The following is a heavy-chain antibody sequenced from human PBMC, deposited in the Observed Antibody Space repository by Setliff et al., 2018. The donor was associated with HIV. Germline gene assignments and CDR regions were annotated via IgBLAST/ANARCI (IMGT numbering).Heavy chain of an antibody. CDR3: AKGTYSYDSSGPDY. J-gene: IGHJ4*02. D-gene: IGHD3-22*01. CDR1: GFPFSNYA. CDR2: ISSGGST. V-gene: IGHV3-23*01. Sequence: PGGSLRLSCAASGFPFSNYAMSWVRQAPGKGLEWVSAISSGGSTYYADSVKGRFTISRDNSKNTLYLQMNSLRAEDTAVYYCAKGTYSYDSSGPDYWGQGTLVTVSS.